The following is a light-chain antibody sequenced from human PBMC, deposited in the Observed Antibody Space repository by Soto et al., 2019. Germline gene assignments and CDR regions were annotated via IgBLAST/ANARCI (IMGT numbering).Light chain of an antibody. V-gene: IGLV1-47*01. CDR3: AAWDDSLNAWV. Sequence: QSVLTQPPSVSGAPGQRVTISCTGSSSNIGAGYDVHWYQQLPGTAPKLLIYRNNQRPSGVPDRFSGSKSGTSASLGISGLRSEDEADYYFAAWDDSLNAWVFGGGTKLTVL. CDR1: SSNIGAGYD. J-gene: IGLJ3*02. CDR2: RNN.